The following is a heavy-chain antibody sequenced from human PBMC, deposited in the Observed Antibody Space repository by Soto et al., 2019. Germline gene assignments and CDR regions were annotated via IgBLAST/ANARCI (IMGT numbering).Heavy chain of an antibody. CDR1: GGSISSYY. D-gene: IGHD3-10*01. J-gene: IGHJ6*02. CDR2: IYYSGST. V-gene: IGHV4-59*13. Sequence: LSLTCTVSGGSISSYYWSWIRQPPGKGLEWIGYIYYSGSTNYNPSLKSRVTISVDTSKNQFSLKLSSVTAADTAVYYCARDQGSARGSGSYSSYYGMDVWGQGTTVTVSS. CDR3: ARDQGSARGSGSYSSYYGMDV.